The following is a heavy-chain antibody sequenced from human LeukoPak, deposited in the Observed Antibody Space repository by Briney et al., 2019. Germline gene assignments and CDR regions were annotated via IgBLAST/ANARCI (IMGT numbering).Heavy chain of an antibody. V-gene: IGHV3-30-3*01. CDR2: ISYDGSNK. Sequence: GRSLRLSCAASGFTFSSYAMHWVRQAPGKGLEWVAVISYDGSNKYYADSVKGRFTISRDNSKNTLYLQMNSLRAEDTAVYYCAKDFVVPGIGYCSSTSCYTLDYWGQGTLVTVSS. CDR3: AKDFVVPGIGYCSSTSCYTLDY. D-gene: IGHD2-2*02. J-gene: IGHJ4*02. CDR1: GFTFSSYA.